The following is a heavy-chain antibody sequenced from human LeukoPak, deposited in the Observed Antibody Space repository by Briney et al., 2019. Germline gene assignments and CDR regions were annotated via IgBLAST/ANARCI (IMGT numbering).Heavy chain of an antibody. Sequence: PGGSLRLSCAASGFSFSYFWMHWFRQAPGKGLVWFSRINRDGSGTSYADSVKGRFTISRDNAKNTLSLQMNSLRAEDTAVYYCTRELEYRGSPDDAFDIWGQGTMVTVSS. D-gene: IGHD1-26*01. CDR1: GFSFSYFW. CDR2: INRDGSGT. CDR3: TRELEYRGSPDDAFDI. J-gene: IGHJ3*02. V-gene: IGHV3-74*01.